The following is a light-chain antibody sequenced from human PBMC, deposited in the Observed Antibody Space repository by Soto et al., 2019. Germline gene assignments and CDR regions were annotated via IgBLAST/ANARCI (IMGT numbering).Light chain of an antibody. CDR1: QSVLYSSNNKNY. J-gene: IGKJ1*01. Sequence: DIVMTQSPDSLAVSLGERATINCKSSQSVLYSSNNKNYLAWYQQKPGQPPKLLIYWASTRESGVPDRFSGRGSGTDLPLTISRLQAEDVAVYCCQQYYSTRTWTFGQGTKVEIK. V-gene: IGKV4-1*01. CDR2: WAS. CDR3: QQYYSTRTWT.